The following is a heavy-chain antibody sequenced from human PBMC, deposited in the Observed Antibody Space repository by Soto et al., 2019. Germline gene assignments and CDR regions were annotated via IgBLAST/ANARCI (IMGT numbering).Heavy chain of an antibody. CDR1: GFTFSSYW. CDR2: INKDGSEK. D-gene: IGHD6-6*01. CDR3: ASSRLGRPSSGGAGY. Sequence: EVQLVESGGGLVQPGGSLRLSCAASGFTFSSYWMSWVRQAPGKGLEWVANINKDGSEKYYVDSVKGRFTISRDNAKNLLYLQMNRLSAEDTAVYYGASSRLGRPSSGGAGYWGQGTLVTVSS. J-gene: IGHJ4*02. V-gene: IGHV3-7*01.